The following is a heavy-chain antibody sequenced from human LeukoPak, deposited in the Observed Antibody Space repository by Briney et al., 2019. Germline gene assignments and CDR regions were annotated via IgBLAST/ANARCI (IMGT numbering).Heavy chain of an antibody. CDR2: IYSSGST. CDR3: TSLGFDPDY. D-gene: IGHD3-9*01. J-gene: IGHJ4*02. CDR1: GFTVSSNY. V-gene: IGHV3-66*01. Sequence: GGSLRLSCAASGFTVSSNYMSWVRQAPGKGLEWVSVIYSSGSTYYADSVKGRFTISRDNAKNSLHLQMNSLRAEDTAVYYCTSLGFDPDYWGQGTLVTVSS.